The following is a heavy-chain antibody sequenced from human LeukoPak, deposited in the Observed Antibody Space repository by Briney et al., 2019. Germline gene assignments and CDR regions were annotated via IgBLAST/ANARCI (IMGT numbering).Heavy chain of an antibody. J-gene: IGHJ4*02. Sequence: GESLKISCKGSGYSFTSYRIGWVRQMPGKGLEWMGIIYPGDSDTRYSPSFQGQVTISADKSISTAYLQWSSLKASDTAMNYCARRYYYDSSAPFGDYWGQGTLVTVSS. V-gene: IGHV5-51*01. D-gene: IGHD3-22*01. CDR1: GYSFTSYR. CDR2: IYPGDSDT. CDR3: ARRYYYDSSAPFGDY.